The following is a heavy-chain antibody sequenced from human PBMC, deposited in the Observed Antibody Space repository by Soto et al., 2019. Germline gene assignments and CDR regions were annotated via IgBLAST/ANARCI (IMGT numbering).Heavy chain of an antibody. Sequence: SETLSLTCTVSGGSISSGGYYWSWIRQHPGKGLEWIGYIYYSGSTYYNPSLKSRVTISVDTSKNQFSLRLSSVTSADTAVYYCARGIAGAASGRAFDIWGQGTMVTVSS. CDR2: IYYSGST. CDR1: GGSISSGGYY. D-gene: IGHD1-26*01. CDR3: ARGIAGAASGRAFDI. V-gene: IGHV4-31*03. J-gene: IGHJ3*02.